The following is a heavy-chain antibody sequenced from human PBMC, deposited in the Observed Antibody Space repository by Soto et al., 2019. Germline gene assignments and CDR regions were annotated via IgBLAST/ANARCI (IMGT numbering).Heavy chain of an antibody. D-gene: IGHD7-27*01. CDR2: IYYSEST. Sequence: QVQLQESGPGLVKPSQTLSLTCTVSGGSISSGGYYWSWIRQHPGKGLEWIGYIYYSESTYYNPSPKSRVTISVDTSKNQFSLKLSSVTAADTAVYYCASPNWGSGDDAFDIWGQGTMVTVSS. J-gene: IGHJ3*02. V-gene: IGHV4-31*03. CDR1: GGSISSGGYY. CDR3: ASPNWGSGDDAFDI.